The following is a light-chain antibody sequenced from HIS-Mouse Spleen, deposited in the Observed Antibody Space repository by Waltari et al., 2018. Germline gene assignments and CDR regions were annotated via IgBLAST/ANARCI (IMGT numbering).Light chain of an antibody. CDR3: QVWDSSSDHVV. V-gene: IGLV3-21*03. CDR2: DDS. CDR1: NIGSKS. Sequence: SYVLTQPPSVSVAPGKTARITCGGNNIGSKSVHWYKQKPGQAPVLVVYDDSDRPSGIPERVSGSNSGKTATLTISRVEAGDEADYYCQVWDSSSDHVVFGGGTKLTVL. J-gene: IGLJ2*01.